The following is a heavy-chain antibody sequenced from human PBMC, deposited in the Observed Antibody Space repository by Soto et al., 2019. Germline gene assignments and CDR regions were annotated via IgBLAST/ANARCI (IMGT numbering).Heavy chain of an antibody. D-gene: IGHD3-16*01. Sequence: QVQLQESGPGLVKPAQTLSLTCTVSGASISHGDYYWSWIRQPPGKGLEWIGHIDYSGKTSYNSSLQSRVSISKDTSQNHVSLRLSSLTDADTAVYFCARDGWGEYYDTWGYFQHWYLGLCGRGTLV. CDR1: GASISHGDYY. V-gene: IGHV4-30-4*01. CDR3: ARDGWGEYYDTWGYFQHWYLGL. J-gene: IGHJ2*01. CDR2: IDYSGKT.